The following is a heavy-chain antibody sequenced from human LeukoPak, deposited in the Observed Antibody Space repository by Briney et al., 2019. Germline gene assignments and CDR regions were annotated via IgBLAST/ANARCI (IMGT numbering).Heavy chain of an antibody. Sequence: ASVKVSCKASGYTFTGYYMHWVRQAPGQELEWMGWINPNSGGTNYAQKFQGRVTMTRDTSTSTAYMELSRLRSDDTAVYYCARGYQLLLGYYYYYYMDVWGKGTTVTISS. CDR1: GYTFTGYY. CDR2: INPNSGGT. CDR3: ARGYQLLLGYYYYYYMDV. D-gene: IGHD2-2*01. V-gene: IGHV1-2*02. J-gene: IGHJ6*03.